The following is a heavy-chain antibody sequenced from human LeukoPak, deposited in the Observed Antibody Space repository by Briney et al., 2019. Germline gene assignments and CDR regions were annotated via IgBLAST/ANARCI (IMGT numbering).Heavy chain of an antibody. CDR3: ARESYYAFDY. V-gene: IGHV3-15*01. J-gene: IGHJ4*02. Sequence: GGSLRLSCAASGFTFSDAWMTWVRQAPGKGLEWVGRIKRKTDGETTDYAAPVKGRFTISRDDSKNSLYLQMNSLRTEDTAVYYCARESYYAFDYWGQGTLVTVSS. D-gene: IGHD1-26*01. CDR2: IKRKTDGETT. CDR1: GFTFSDAW.